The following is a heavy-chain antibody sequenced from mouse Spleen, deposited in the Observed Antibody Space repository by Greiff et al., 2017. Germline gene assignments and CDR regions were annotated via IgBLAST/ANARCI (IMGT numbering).Heavy chain of an antibody. CDR3: ARNDYGYAMDY. CDR1: GYTFTSYW. V-gene: IGHV1-7*01. CDR2: INPSSGYT. Sequence: VQRVESGAELAKPGASVKLSCKASGYTFTSYWMHWVKQRPGQGLEWIGYINPSSGYTKYNQKFKDKATLTADKSSSTAYMQLSSLTYEDSAVYYCARNDYGYAMDYWGQGTSVTVSS. J-gene: IGHJ4*01. D-gene: IGHD2-4*01.